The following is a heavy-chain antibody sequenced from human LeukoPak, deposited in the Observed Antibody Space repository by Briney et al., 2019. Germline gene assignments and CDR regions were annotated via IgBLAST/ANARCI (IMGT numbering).Heavy chain of an antibody. Sequence: GSLRLSCAASGFSLSSFQMNWVRQAPGKGLEWISYISDSGTTEYYADSVKGRFTISRDNAKNSLYLQMNSLTGEDTALYYCARDGTTNRYNWFDSWGQGTLVTVSS. CDR2: ISDSGTTE. CDR3: ARDGTTNRYNWFDS. D-gene: IGHD2-8*01. J-gene: IGHJ5*01. V-gene: IGHV3-48*03. CDR1: GFSLSSFQ.